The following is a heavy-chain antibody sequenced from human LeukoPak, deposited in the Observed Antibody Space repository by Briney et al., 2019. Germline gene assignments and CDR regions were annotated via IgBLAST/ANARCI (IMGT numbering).Heavy chain of an antibody. CDR1: GFTFSSYS. D-gene: IGHD1-26*01. CDR2: ISSRSSNI. J-gene: IGHJ4*02. Sequence: PGGSLRLSCAASGFTFSSYSMNWVRQAPGKGLEWVSSISSRSSNIYYADSVKGRFTISRDNAKNSLYLQVNSLRAEDTAVYYCARGSGSYDYWGQGTLVTVSS. V-gene: IGHV3-21*01. CDR3: ARGSGSYDY.